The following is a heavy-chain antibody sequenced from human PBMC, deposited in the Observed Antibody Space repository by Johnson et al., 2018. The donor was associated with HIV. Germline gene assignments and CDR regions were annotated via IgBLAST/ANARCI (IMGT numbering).Heavy chain of an antibody. CDR3: VGRGGQWLVQSAFDI. J-gene: IGHJ3*02. CDR2: ISSDGSNK. V-gene: IGHV3-30*04. CDR1: GFTFSSYA. D-gene: IGHD6-19*01. Sequence: QVQLVESGGGLVQPGGSLRLSCAASGFTFSSYAMHWVRQAPGKGLAWVAVISSDGSNKYYADSVKGRFTISRDNSKNTLYLQMNSLRAEDTAVSYCVGRGGQWLVQSAFDIWGQGTMVTVSS.